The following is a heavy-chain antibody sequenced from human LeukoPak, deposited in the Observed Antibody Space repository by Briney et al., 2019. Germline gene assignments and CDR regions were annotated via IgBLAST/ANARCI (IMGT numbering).Heavy chain of an antibody. CDR1: EXSFGSNW. V-gene: IGHV3-7*05. D-gene: IGHD5-18*01. CDR2: IKPDASEK. CDR3: ASTANNWFDP. Sequence: GGSLRLSCAASEXSFGSNWMSWVRQAPGKGLEWVAVIKPDASEKYYVDSLKGRFTISRDNAKNSLFLQMNSLRVEDTAVYYCASTANNWFDPWGQGTLVTVSS. J-gene: IGHJ5*02.